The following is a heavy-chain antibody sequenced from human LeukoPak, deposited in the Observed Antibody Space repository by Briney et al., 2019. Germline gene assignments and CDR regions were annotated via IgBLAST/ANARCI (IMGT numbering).Heavy chain of an antibody. CDR3: ARDSNDLTYYYDSSGSEFDY. V-gene: IGHV1-69*13. J-gene: IGHJ4*02. Sequence: ASVKVSCKASGGTFSSYAISWVRQAPGQGLEWMGGIIPIFGTANYAQKFQGRVTITADESTSTAYMELSSLRSEDTAVYYCARDSNDLTYYYDSSGSEFDYWGQGTLVTVSS. CDR1: GGTFSSYA. D-gene: IGHD3-22*01. CDR2: IIPIFGTA.